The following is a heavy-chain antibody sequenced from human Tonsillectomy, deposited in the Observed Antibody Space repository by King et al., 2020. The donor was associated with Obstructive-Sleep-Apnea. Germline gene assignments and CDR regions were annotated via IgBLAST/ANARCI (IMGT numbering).Heavy chain of an antibody. CDR1: GFTCISYW. Sequence: VQLVESGGGLVQPGGSRRLSCAAAGFTCISYWMSWVRQAPGNGLEWVPDIKQDGSEKSYVDSVKGRCTISRDNAKNSLYLQMNSLRAEDTAVYYCARSITGTNHYWGQGTLVTVSS. V-gene: IGHV3-7*03. CDR2: IKQDGSEK. CDR3: ARSITGTNHY. D-gene: IGHD1-7*01. J-gene: IGHJ4*02.